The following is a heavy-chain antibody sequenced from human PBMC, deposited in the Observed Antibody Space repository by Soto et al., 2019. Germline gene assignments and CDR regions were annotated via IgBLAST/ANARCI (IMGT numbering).Heavy chain of an antibody. V-gene: IGHV2-5*01. CDR2: IYWNDDK. J-gene: IGHJ4*02. CDR1: GFSLSTSGVG. D-gene: IGHD3-22*01. CDR3: AHGHFDRSGYFHFDH. Sequence: GSGPTLVNPTQTLTLTCTFSGFSLSTSGVGVGWIRQSPGKALEWLALIYWNDDKRHSPSLKSRLTITKDTSKNQVVLTMTNMDPVDTATYYCAHGHFDRSGYFHFDHWGQGTLVTVSS.